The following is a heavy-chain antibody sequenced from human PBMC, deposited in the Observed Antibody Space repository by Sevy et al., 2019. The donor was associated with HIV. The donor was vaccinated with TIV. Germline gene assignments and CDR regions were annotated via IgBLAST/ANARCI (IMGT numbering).Heavy chain of an antibody. CDR2: IKQDGSEK. Sequence: GGSLRLSCAASGFTFSSYWMSWVRQAPGKGLEWVANIKQDGSEKYYVDSVKGRFTISRDNAKNSLYLQMNSLRADDTAVYYCARASTTHYDYVWGSYQPPLFDYWGQGTLVTVSS. CDR1: GFTFSSYW. J-gene: IGHJ4*02. D-gene: IGHD3-16*01. CDR3: ARASTTHYDYVWGSYQPPLFDY. V-gene: IGHV3-7*01.